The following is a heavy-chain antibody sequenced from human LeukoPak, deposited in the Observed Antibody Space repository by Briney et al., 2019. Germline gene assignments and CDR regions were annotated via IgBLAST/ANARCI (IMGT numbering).Heavy chain of an antibody. CDR1: GGSFSGYY. V-gene: IGHV4-34*01. CDR2: INHSGST. D-gene: IGHD2-2*01. CDR3: ARALRGYCSSTSCFHFGY. J-gene: IGHJ4*02. Sequence: SETLSLTCAVYGGSFSGYYWSWIRQPPGKGLEWIGEINHSGSTNYNPSLKSRVTISVDTSKNQFSLKLSSVTAADTAVYYCARALRGYCSSTSCFHFGYWGQGTLVTVSS.